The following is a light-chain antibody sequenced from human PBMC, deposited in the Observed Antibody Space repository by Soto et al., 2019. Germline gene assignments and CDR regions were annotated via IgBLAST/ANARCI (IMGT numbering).Light chain of an antibody. J-gene: IGKJ5*01. V-gene: IGKV1-33*01. CDR3: QQYSHLIT. CDR2: DAS. CDR1: QDISNY. Sequence: DIQMTQSPSSLSASVGDRVTIPCQASQDISNYLNWYQQKLGKAPKLLIYDASNLETGVPSRFSGSGSGTDFTFTISSLQPEDIATYYCQQYSHLITFGQGTRLEIK.